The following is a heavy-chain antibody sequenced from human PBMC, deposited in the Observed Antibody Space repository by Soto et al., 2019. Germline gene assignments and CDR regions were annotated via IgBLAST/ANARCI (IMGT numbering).Heavy chain of an antibody. CDR3: ARDLEKGGGSAGFDY. Sequence: ASVKVSCKASGYTFTVYYMHWVRQAPGQGLEWMGWINPKSGGTMYPQKFQGRVTMTWDTSISTAYMALTRLRSDDTAVYYCARDLEKGGGSAGFDYWGQGTFVTFSS. CDR2: INPKSGGT. V-gene: IGHV1-2*02. D-gene: IGHD1-26*01. CDR1: GYTFTVYY. J-gene: IGHJ4*02.